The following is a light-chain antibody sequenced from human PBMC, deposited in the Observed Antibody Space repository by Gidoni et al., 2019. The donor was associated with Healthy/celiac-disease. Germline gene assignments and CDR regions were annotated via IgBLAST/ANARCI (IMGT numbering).Light chain of an antibody. CDR3: QQYDNLPS. Sequence: DIQMTQSPSSLSASVGDRVTITCQVSQDISNYLNWYQQKPGKAPKLLIYDASNLETGVPSRFSGSGSGTDFTFTISSLQPEDIATYYCQQYDNLPSFXXXTKLEIK. J-gene: IGKJ2*01. CDR2: DAS. V-gene: IGKV1-33*01. CDR1: QDISNY.